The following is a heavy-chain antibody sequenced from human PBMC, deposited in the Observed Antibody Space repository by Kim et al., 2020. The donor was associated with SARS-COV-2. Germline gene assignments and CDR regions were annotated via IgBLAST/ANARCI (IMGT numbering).Heavy chain of an antibody. V-gene: IGHV3-15*01. CDR2: IQSNTDGGTT. CDR1: GFTFSNAW. J-gene: IGHJ4*02. D-gene: IGHD3-3*01. Sequence: GGSLRLSCVASGFTFSNAWMSWVRQAPGKGLEWVGRIQSNTDGGTTDYAAPVKGRFTISRDDSKNTLYLQMSSLKTEDTAMYYCTTWSGYHDYWGQGTLVTVSS. CDR3: TTWSGYHDY.